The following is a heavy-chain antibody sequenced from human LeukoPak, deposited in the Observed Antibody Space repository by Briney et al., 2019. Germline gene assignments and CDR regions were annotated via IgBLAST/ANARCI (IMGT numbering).Heavy chain of an antibody. CDR2: ISAYNGNT. D-gene: IGHD5-24*01. Sequence: ASVMVSCKASGYTFTSYGISWVRQAPGQGLEWMGWISAYNGNTNYAQKLRGRVTMTTDTSTSTAYVELRSLRSDDTAVYYCAREGFRDGYNYNYYYYGMDVWGQGTTVTVSS. CDR1: GYTFTSYG. CDR3: AREGFRDGYNYNYYYYGMDV. J-gene: IGHJ6*02. V-gene: IGHV1-18*01.